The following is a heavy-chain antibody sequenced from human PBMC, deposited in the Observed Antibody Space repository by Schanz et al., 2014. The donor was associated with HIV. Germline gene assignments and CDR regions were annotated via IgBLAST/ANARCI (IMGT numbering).Heavy chain of an antibody. CDR3: ARYLGGDDGDFYFDY. Sequence: QVQLVQSGAEVKEPGASVKVSCKASGYTFTGYYLHWVRQAPGQGLEWMGWINPNSGGADSAQKFQGRVTMTRDTSISTAYLELSRLRSEDTAVYYCARYLGGDDGDFYFDYWGQGTLVTVSS. V-gene: IGHV1-2*02. CDR2: INPNSGGA. J-gene: IGHJ4*02. CDR1: GYTFTGYY. D-gene: IGHD4-17*01.